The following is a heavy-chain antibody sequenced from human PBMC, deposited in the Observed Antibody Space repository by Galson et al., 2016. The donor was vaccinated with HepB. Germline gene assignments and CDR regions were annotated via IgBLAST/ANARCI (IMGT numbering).Heavy chain of an antibody. CDR3: ARAEANWDGGGDNWFDP. CDR1: GDSVSTNSAA. J-gene: IGHJ5*02. D-gene: IGHD7-27*01. CDR2: TYYRSRWYN. V-gene: IGHV6-1*01. Sequence: CAISGDSVSTNSAAWNWIRQSPSRGLEWLGRTYYRSRWYNTYALSVKSRLTINPDTSKNQISLQLSSVTPEDTAVYYCARAEANWDGGGDNWFDPWGQGTLVTVSS.